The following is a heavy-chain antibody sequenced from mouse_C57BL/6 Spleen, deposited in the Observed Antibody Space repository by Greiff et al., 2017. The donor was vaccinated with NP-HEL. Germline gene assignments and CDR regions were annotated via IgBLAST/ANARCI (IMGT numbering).Heavy chain of an antibody. D-gene: IGHD2-14*01. CDR1: GFTFSDYG. Sequence: EVHLVESGGGLVKPGGSLKLSCAASGFTFSDYGMHWVRQAPEKGLEWVAYISSGSSTIYYADTVKGRFTISRDNAKNTLFLQMTSLRSEDTAMYYCARNRDYAMDYWGQGTSVTVSS. V-gene: IGHV5-17*01. CDR2: ISSGSSTI. J-gene: IGHJ4*01. CDR3: ARNRDYAMDY.